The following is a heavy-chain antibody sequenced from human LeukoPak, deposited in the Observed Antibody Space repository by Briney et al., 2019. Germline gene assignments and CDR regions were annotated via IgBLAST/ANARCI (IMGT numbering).Heavy chain of an antibody. V-gene: IGHV3-30*04. CDR1: GFTFSSYA. CDR3: ARVLVVVAESKEYYFDY. CDR2: ISYDGSNK. D-gene: IGHD2-15*01. Sequence: GGSLRLSCAASGFTFSSYAMHWVRQAPGKGLEWVAVISYDGSNKYYADSVKGRLTISRDNSKNTLYLQMNSLRAEDTAVYYCARVLVVVAESKEYYFDYWGQGTLVTVSS. J-gene: IGHJ4*02.